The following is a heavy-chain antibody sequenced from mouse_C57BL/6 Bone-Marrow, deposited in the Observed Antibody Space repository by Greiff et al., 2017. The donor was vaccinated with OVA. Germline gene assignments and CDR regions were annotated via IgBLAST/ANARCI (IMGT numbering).Heavy chain of an antibody. D-gene: IGHD1-1*02. Sequence: EVHLVESGGGLVQPKGSLKLSCAASGFSFNTYAMNWVRQAPGQGLEWVARIRSKSNNYATYYADSVKDRFTISRDNSESMLYLQMNNLKTEDTAMYYCVRHLWADWGQGTLVTVSA. V-gene: IGHV10-1*01. CDR3: VRHLWAD. CDR2: IRSKSNNYAT. J-gene: IGHJ3*01. CDR1: GFSFNTYA.